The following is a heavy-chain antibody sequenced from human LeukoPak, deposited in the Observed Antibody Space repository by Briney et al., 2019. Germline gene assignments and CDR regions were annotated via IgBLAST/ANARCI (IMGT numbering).Heavy chain of an antibody. CDR1: GGSISSSNW. CDR2: IYHSGST. V-gene: IGHV4-4*02. CDR3: ARSEDDYGDYGAVDY. J-gene: IGHJ4*02. Sequence: PSGTLPLTCAVSGGSISSSNWWSWVRQPPGKGLEWIGEIYHSGSTNYNPSLKSRVTISVDKSKNQFSLKLSSVTAADTAVYYCARSEDDYGDYGAVDYWGQGTLVTVSS. D-gene: IGHD4-17*01.